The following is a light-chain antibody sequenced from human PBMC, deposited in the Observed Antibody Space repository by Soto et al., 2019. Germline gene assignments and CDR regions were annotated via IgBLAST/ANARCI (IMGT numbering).Light chain of an antibody. CDR2: EVR. CDR3: SSYTSSPAYV. CDR1: SSDVGGYNY. J-gene: IGLJ1*01. V-gene: IGLV2-14*01. Sequence: QSVLTRPASVSGSPGQSITISCTGTSSDVGGYNYVSWYQQQSGKAPKLMIHEVRNRPSGVSSRFSGSKSGNTASLTISGLQAEDEADYYCSSYTSSPAYVFGIWSKGTVL.